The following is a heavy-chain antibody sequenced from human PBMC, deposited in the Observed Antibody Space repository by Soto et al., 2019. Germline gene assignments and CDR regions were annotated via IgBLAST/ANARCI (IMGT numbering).Heavy chain of an antibody. CDR2: ISAYNGNT. J-gene: IGHJ4*02. Sequence: DSVQVSCKASGYTFTSYGISWVRQAPGQGLEWMGWISAYNGNTNYAQKLQGRVTMTTDTSTSTAYMELRSLRSDDTAVYYCARDHEEGYYYFDDWGQGALVTVSS. V-gene: IGHV1-18*01. CDR3: ARDHEEGYYYFDD. CDR1: GYTFTSYG. D-gene: IGHD2-15*01.